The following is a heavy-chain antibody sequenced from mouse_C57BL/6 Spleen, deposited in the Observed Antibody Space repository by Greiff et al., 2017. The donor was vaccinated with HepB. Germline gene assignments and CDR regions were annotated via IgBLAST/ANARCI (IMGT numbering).Heavy chain of an antibody. CDR2: IDPSDSYT. CDR1: GYTFTSYW. CDR3: ARGITKGSFAY. V-gene: IGHV1-50*01. J-gene: IGHJ3*01. Sequence: VQLQQPGAELVKPGASVKLSCKASGYTFTSYWMQWVKQRPGQGLEWIGEIDPSDSYTNYNQKFKGKATLTVDTSSSTAYMQLSSLTSEDSAVYYCARGITKGSFAYWGQGTLVTVSA. D-gene: IGHD1-3*01.